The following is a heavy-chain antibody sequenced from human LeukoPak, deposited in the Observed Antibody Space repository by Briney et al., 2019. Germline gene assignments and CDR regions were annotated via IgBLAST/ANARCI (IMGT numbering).Heavy chain of an antibody. J-gene: IGHJ6*04. V-gene: IGHV4-39*01. CDR2: IYYSGST. Sequence: SETLSLTCTVSGGSISRSSYYWGWIRQPPGKGLEWIGSIYYSGSTYYNPSLKSRVTISVDTSKNQFSLKLSSVTAADTAVYYCAELGITMIGGVWGKGTTVTISS. CDR1: GGSISRSSYY. CDR3: AELGITMIGGV. D-gene: IGHD3-10*02.